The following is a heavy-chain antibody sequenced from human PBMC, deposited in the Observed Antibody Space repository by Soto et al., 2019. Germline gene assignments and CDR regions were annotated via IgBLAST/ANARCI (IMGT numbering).Heavy chain of an antibody. Sequence: PGGSLRLSCAASGFTFSSHWMSWVRQAPGKGLECVSVIYSGGNTYYADSVKGRFTISRDNSKNTLYLQMNNVRAEDTAVYYCARRHFYGSDWGQGTLVTVSS. CDR1: GFTFSSHW. CDR3: ARRHFYGSD. CDR2: IYSGGNT. J-gene: IGHJ4*02. D-gene: IGHD3-10*01. V-gene: IGHV3-66*04.